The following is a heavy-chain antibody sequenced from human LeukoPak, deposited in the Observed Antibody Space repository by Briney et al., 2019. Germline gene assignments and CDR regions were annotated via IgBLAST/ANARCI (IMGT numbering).Heavy chain of an antibody. CDR2: ISWNCGSI. Sequence: SGGSLRLSCAVSGFTFDDYAMQWVRHAPGEGLEWVSGISWNCGSIGCADSVKGRFTISGDNAKNTLYLQMNSLRAEDTAVYYCAREGVNYASGSYSYYFDYWGQGTLVTVSS. CDR3: AREGVNYASGSYSYYFDY. CDR1: GFTFDDYA. V-gene: IGHV3-9*01. J-gene: IGHJ4*02. D-gene: IGHD3-10*01.